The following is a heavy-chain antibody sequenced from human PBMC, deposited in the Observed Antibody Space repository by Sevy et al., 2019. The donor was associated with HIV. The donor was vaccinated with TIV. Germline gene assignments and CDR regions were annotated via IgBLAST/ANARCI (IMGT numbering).Heavy chain of an antibody. CDR2: IDSSGRGT. Sequence: GGSLRLSYAASGFTFNTYAMTWVRQAPGKGLEWVSAIDSSGRGTYYADSVKGRFTISRDNSKNTLYLQMNSLRAEDTAVYYCARGNNMGGFDVWGQGTTVTVSS. D-gene: IGHD3-10*01. V-gene: IGHV3-23*01. CDR3: ARGNNMGGFDV. CDR1: GFTFNTYA. J-gene: IGHJ6*02.